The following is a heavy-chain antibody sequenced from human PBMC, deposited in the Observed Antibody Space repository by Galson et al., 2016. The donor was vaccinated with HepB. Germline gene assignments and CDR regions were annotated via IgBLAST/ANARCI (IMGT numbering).Heavy chain of an antibody. CDR1: GFTVSNNY. CDR3: ARGGGAAAAA. J-gene: IGHJ5*01. CDR2: IYSSGNT. Sequence: SLRLSCAASGFTVSNNYMSWVRQAPGKALEWVSLIYSSGNTHYADSVKGRFTIPRDSSKNTVYLQMNSLRVDETAVYCCARGGGAAAAAWGHGTLVTVSS. D-gene: IGHD6-13*01. V-gene: IGHV3-53*01.